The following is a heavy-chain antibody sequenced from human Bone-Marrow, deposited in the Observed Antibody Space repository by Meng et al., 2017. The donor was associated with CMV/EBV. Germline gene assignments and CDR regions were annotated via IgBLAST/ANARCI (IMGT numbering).Heavy chain of an antibody. CDR1: GVTFNNNG. Sequence: SGVTFNNNGMHLVRQAPGQGLEWVAVISYDGSSTYYAGSVKGRFTISRDNSKNTLFLQMNSLRAEDTAVYYCATVGDISGSLYYFEHWGQGTLVTSPQ. V-gene: IGHV3-30*03. J-gene: IGHJ4*02. CDR2: ISYDGSST. CDR3: ATVGDISGSLYYFEH. D-gene: IGHD3-10*01.